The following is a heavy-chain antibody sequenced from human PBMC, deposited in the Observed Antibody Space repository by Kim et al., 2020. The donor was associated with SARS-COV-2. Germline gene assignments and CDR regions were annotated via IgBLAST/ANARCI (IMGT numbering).Heavy chain of an antibody. CDR2: ISGSGGST. CDR3: ANLILTGYYTHGYSYGETGNNFDY. Sequence: GGSLRLSCAASGFTFSSYAMSWVRQAPGKGLEWVSAISGSGGSTYYADSVKGRFTISRDNSKNTLYLQMNSLRAEDTAVYYCANLILTGYYTHGYSYGETGNNFDYWGQGTLVTVSS. CDR1: GFTFSSYA. D-gene: IGHD3-9*01. J-gene: IGHJ4*02. V-gene: IGHV3-23*01.